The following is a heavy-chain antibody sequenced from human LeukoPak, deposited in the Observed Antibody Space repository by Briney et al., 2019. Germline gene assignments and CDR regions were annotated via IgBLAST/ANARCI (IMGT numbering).Heavy chain of an antibody. CDR1: GGSISSSSSY. D-gene: IGHD3-9*01. Sequence: SETLSLTCTVSGGSISSSSSYWGWIRQPPGKGLEWIGSIYYSGSTYYNPSLKSRVTISVDTSKNQFSLKLSSVTAADTAVYYCARHSLDVLRYFDWLSPFDYWGQGTLVTVSS. CDR2: IYYSGST. J-gene: IGHJ4*02. V-gene: IGHV4-39*01. CDR3: ARHSLDVLRYFDWLSPFDY.